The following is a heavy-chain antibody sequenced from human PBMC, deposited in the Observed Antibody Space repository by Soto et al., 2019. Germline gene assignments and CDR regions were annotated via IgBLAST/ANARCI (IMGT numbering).Heavy chain of an antibody. J-gene: IGHJ4*02. D-gene: IGHD5-18*01. CDR1: GGTFSSYS. V-gene: IGHV1-69*06. Sequence: QVQLVQSGAEVKKPGSSVKVSCQASGGTFSSYSISWVRQAPGQGLEWMGGIIPIFGTANYAQKFQGRVTITADKSTSTDYMELSSLRSEDTAVYYCATLGGTAMVKIDSWGQGTLVTVSS. CDR2: IIPIFGTA. CDR3: ATLGGTAMVKIDS.